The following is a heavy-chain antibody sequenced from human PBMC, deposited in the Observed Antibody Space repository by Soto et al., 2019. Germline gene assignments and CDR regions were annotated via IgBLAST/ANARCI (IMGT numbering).Heavy chain of an antibody. V-gene: IGHV4-31*03. CDR2: IHYSGRT. CDR3: ARFSPPGYYYMDV. J-gene: IGHJ6*03. CDR1: VGSISSGGYY. Sequence: QVQLQESGPGPVKPSQTLSLTCTVSVGSISSGGYYWTWIRQPPGKGLEWIGYIHYSGRTHYNPSLERRVTISVDTSKNQFSLRLSSVTAADTAEYYCARFSPPGYYYMDVWGKGTSVTVAS.